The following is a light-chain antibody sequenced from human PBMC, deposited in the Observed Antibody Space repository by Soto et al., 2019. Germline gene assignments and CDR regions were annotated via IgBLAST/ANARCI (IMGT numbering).Light chain of an antibody. CDR2: AAS. Sequence: DLQMTQSPSSLSASVGDRVTITCRASQSISSYLNWYQQKPGKAPKLLIYAASSLQSGVPSGFSGSGSGTDFTLTISSLQPEDFATYYCQQSYSTPYTFGQGTKLEIE. CDR3: QQSYSTPYT. J-gene: IGKJ2*01. CDR1: QSISSY. V-gene: IGKV1-39*01.